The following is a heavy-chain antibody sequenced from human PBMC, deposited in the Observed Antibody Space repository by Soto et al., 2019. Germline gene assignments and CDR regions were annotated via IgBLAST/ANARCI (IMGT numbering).Heavy chain of an antibody. D-gene: IGHD3-10*01. CDR2: IYSGGYT. Sequence: EVQLVESGGGLIQPGGSLRLSCAVSGFTVSNNYMSWVRQAPGKGLEGVSVIYSGGYTAYGDSVKGRFTISRDNSENTLYRKTKTLRAADRAVYYSGTHAGGGGYWGQGTLVTVSS. J-gene: IGHJ4*02. CDR3: GTHAGGGGY. V-gene: IGHV3-53*01. CDR1: GFTVSNNY.